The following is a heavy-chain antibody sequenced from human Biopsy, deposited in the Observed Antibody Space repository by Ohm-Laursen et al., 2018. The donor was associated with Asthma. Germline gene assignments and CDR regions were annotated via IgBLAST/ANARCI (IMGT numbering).Heavy chain of an antibody. CDR3: ARTYYDFLTGQVNDAFAL. Sequence: ASVKVSCKASGYTFIHFAIHWMRQAPGQRLEWMGWINAGDGNTKYSQKFQGRVTITRDTSASTAYMDLRSLRSEDTAMYYCARTYYDFLTGQVNDAFALWGQGTMATVSS. D-gene: IGHD3-9*01. J-gene: IGHJ3*01. CDR1: GYTFIHFA. CDR2: INAGDGNT. V-gene: IGHV1-3*01.